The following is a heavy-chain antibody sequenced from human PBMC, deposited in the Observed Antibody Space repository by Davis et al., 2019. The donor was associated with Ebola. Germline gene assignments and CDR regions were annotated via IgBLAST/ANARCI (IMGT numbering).Heavy chain of an antibody. CDR3: GRGTNGYNPGGYFDS. CDR1: GYNFATYW. D-gene: IGHD5-24*01. Sequence: GESLKISCKSSGYNFATYWIGWVRQMPGKGLEWMGIIYPDDSDTRYSPSFQGQVTISADKSISTAYLQWSSLRASGSAIYYCGRGTNGYNPGGYFDSWGQGTLVTVSS. CDR2: IYPDDSDT. J-gene: IGHJ4*02. V-gene: IGHV5-51*01.